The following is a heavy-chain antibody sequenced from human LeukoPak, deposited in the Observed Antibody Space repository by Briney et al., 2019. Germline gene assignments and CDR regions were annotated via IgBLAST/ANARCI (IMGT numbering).Heavy chain of an antibody. J-gene: IGHJ3*02. V-gene: IGHV4-59*01. CDR2: IYYSGST. D-gene: IGHD3-22*01. CDR3: ARQYDSSGYYSFDI. CDR1: GGSISSYH. Sequence: SETLSLTCTVSGGSISSYHWSWIRQPPGKGLEWIGYIYYSGSTNYNPSLKSRVTISVDTSKNQFSLKLSSVTAADTAVYYCARQYDSSGYYSFDIWGQGTMVTVSS.